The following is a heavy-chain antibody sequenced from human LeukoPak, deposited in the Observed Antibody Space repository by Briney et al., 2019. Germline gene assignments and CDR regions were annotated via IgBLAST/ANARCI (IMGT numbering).Heavy chain of an antibody. CDR2: ISTSGNII. J-gene: IGHJ4*02. CDR1: GFTFSNFE. D-gene: IGHD2-21*01. CDR3: AREDLNCGGDCFSY. V-gene: IGHV3-48*03. Sequence: GGSLRLSCVASGFTFSNFEMNWVRQAPGKGLEWVSYISTSGNIIYYAESVKGRFTISRDNAKNSLYLQMDSLRVDDTAVYYCAREDLNCGGDCFSYWGQGTLVTVSS.